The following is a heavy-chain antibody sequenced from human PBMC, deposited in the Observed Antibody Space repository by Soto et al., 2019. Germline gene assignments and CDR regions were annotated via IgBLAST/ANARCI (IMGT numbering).Heavy chain of an antibody. J-gene: IGHJ4*02. Sequence: SETLSLTCAVSGYSISSGYYWGWIRQPPGKGLEWIGIIYLSGSTYYNPSLKSRVTISVDTSKNQFSLKLSSVTAADTAVYYCARASGSLRYLDYWGQGTLVTVSS. CDR2: IYLSGST. CDR1: GYSISSGYY. V-gene: IGHV4-38-2*01. CDR3: ARASGSLRYLDY. D-gene: IGHD1-26*01.